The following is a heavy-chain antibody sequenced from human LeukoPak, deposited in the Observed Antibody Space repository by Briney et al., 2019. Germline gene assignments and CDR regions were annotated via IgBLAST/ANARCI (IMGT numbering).Heavy chain of an antibody. V-gene: IGHV1-3*01. CDR1: GYTFTKYV. CDR2: INAGNGDT. D-gene: IGHD2-21*01. J-gene: IGHJ4*02. CDR3: ARDDCGDTCYPGGY. Sequence: ASVKVSCKASGYTFTKYVVHWVRQAPGQRPEWMGWINAGNGDTKYSQNFQHRVTITRDTSANTAYMELSSPTSEDTALYYCARDDCGDTCYPGGYWGQGTLVTVSS.